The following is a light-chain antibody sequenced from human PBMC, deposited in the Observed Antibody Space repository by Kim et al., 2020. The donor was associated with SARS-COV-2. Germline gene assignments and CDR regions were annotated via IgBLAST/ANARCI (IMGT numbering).Light chain of an antibody. CDR1: QSMSSY. V-gene: IGKV3-11*01. J-gene: IGKJ2*01. CDR3: QQRSNWPQYT. CDR2: DAS. Sequence: YPGEGATLSCRASQSMSSYLGWYQHKPGQAPRLLIYDASNRATGIPARFSGSGSGTDFTLTISSLEPEDFAVYYCQQRSNWPQYTFGQGTKLEI.